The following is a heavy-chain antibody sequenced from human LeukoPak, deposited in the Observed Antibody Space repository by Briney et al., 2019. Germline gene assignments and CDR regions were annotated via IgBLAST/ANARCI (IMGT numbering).Heavy chain of an antibody. CDR2: ISYDGSNK. Sequence: PGRSLRLSCAASGFTFSSYAMHWVRQAPGKGLEWVAVISYDGSNKYYADSVKGRFTISRDNSKNTLYLQMNSLRAEDTAVYYCAKDHEGYCSSTSCYWWVDYWGQGTLVTVSS. V-gene: IGHV3-30*04. CDR3: AKDHEGYCSSTSCYWWVDY. J-gene: IGHJ4*02. CDR1: GFTFSSYA. D-gene: IGHD2-2*01.